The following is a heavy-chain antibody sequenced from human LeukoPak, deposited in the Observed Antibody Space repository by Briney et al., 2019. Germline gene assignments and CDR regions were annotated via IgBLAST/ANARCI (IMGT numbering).Heavy chain of an antibody. CDR1: GFTFNSYA. CDR2: ISSKGGST. J-gene: IGHJ4*02. CDR3: ARTPEFCSGGSCYSEGYFDS. D-gene: IGHD2-15*01. Sequence: GGSLRLSCAASGFTFNSYAMSWVRQAPGKGLEYVSAISSKGGSTYYANSVKGRFTISRDNSKNTLYLQMGSLRTEDMAVYYCARTPEFCSGGSCYSEGYFDSWGQGTLVTVSS. V-gene: IGHV3-64*01.